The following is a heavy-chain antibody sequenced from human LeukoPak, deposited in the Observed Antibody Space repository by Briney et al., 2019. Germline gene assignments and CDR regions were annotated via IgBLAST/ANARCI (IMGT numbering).Heavy chain of an antibody. CDR3: ANDQAHYYDSSGDAFDI. V-gene: IGHV3-23*01. J-gene: IGHJ3*02. D-gene: IGHD3-22*01. Sequence: GGSLRLACAASGFTFSSYGMSWVRQAPGKWREWVSAIIGRGGSTYYADSVKGPLPISRDNSKNKLYLQMNSLGAKETAVYYCANDQAHYYDSSGDAFDIWGQGTMVTVPS. CDR1: GFTFSSYG. CDR2: IIGRGGST.